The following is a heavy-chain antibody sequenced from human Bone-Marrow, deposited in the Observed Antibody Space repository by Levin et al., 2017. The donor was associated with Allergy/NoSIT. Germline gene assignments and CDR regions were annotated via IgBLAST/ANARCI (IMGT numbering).Heavy chain of an antibody. CDR1: GLTLSDHH. CDR3: AREAYTSGRAGIFDI. V-gene: IGHV3-64*01. Sequence: GGSLRLSCTASGLTLSDHHMHWVRQAPGTGLEFVSAWSSDGGSTYYGNSVKGRFFISRDNSKNTVFLHMGSLRHEDMALYFCAREAYTSGRAGIFDIWGQGTMVTVSS. J-gene: IGHJ3*02. CDR2: WSSDGGST. D-gene: IGHD6-19*01.